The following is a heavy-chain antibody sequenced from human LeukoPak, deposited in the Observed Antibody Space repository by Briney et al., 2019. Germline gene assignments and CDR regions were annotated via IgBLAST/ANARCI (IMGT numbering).Heavy chain of an antibody. CDR3: ARVPRHCSSTSCHLGTGAYNWFDP. CDR2: IYYSGST. Sequence: SETLSLTCTVSGGSISSYYWSWIRQPPGKGLEWIGSIYYSGSTYYNPSLKSRVTISVDTSKNQFSLKLSSVTAADTAVYYCARVPRHCSSTSCHLGTGAYNWFDPWGQGTLVTVSS. J-gene: IGHJ5*02. D-gene: IGHD2-2*01. CDR1: GGSISSYY. V-gene: IGHV4-39*07.